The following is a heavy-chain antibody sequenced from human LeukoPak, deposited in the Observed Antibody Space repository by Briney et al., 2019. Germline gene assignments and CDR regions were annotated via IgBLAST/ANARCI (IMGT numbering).Heavy chain of an antibody. CDR1: GFTFSSYA. D-gene: IGHD4-17*01. J-gene: IGHJ6*02. CDR3: AKSTYYGDYGYYYGMDV. CDR2: ISGSGGST. V-gene: IGHV3-23*01. Sequence: GGSLRLSCAASGFTFSSYAMSWVRQAPGKGLEWVSAISGSGGSTYYADSVKGRFTVSRDNSKNTPYLQMNSLRAEDTAVYYCAKSTYYGDYGYYYGMDVWGQGTTVTVSS.